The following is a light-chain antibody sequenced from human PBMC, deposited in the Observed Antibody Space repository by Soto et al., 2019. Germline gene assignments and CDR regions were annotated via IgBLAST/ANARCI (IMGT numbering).Light chain of an antibody. V-gene: IGLV2-14*01. J-gene: IGLJ3*02. CDR2: EVS. Sequence: QSALTQPASVSGSPGQSITISCTGTSSDVGGYNYVSWYQQHPGKAPKLMIYEVSNRPSGVSNRFSVSKSGNTASLTISGIQAEDEADYYCSSYTSSSTRVFGGGTKLTVL. CDR1: SSDVGGYNY. CDR3: SSYTSSSTRV.